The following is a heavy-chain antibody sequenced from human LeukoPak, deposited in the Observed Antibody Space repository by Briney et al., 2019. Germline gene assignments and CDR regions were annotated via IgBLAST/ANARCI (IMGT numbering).Heavy chain of an antibody. CDR2: ISGSGGST. CDR1: GFTFSSYA. D-gene: IGHD6-19*01. CDR3: AKAVRRWQWLSRSS. J-gene: IGHJ5*02. V-gene: IGHV3-23*01. Sequence: GGSLRLSCAASGFTFSSYAMSWVRQAPGKGLEWVSAISGSGGSTYYADSVKGRFTISRDNSKNTLYLQMNSLRAEDTAVYYCAKAVRRWQWLSRSSWGQGTLVTVSS.